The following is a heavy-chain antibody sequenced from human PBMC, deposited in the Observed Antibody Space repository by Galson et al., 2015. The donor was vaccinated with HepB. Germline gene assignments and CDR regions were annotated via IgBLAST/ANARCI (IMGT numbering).Heavy chain of an antibody. V-gene: IGHV4-30-4*01. CDR1: GASVSSGDYY. J-gene: IGHJ4*02. CDR2: MFYSGKK. Sequence: TLSLTCTVSGASVSSGDYYWSWIRQPPGKGLEWIVYMFYSGKKFYSPSLKSRLTISLDTSKNQFSLKLSSVTAADTAVYFCGAGADYWGQGTLVTVSS. CDR3: GAGADY. D-gene: IGHD6-13*01.